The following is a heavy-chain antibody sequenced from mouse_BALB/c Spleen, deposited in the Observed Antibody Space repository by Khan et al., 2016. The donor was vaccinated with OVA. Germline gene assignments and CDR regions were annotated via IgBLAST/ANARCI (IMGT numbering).Heavy chain of an antibody. D-gene: IGHD2-1*01. Sequence: QVQLQQSGTELVRPGTSVKISCKASGYAFTDYWLGWVKQRPGHGLEWIGDIYPGSGKTYYNEKFKGKVTLTADKSSSTAYMQFSSLTSEDSAIXVCARDGGNYGWFAYWGQGTLITVSA. CDR1: GYAFTDYW. V-gene: IGHV1-63*01. CDR3: ARDGGNYGWFAY. CDR2: IYPGSGKT. J-gene: IGHJ3*01.